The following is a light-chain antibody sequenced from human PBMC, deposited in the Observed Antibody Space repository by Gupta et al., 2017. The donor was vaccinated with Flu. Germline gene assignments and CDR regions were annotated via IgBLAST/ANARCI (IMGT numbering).Light chain of an antibody. V-gene: IGLV1-51*02. CDR3: GRWDKSMSAVV. CDR1: SSNNGNNY. CDR2: ENN. J-gene: IGLJ3*02. Sequence: GTIACSGSSSNNGNNYVYWYQERPGTDHKRLIEENNKRPSGIPDRFSGSKSGTSDTPGITGLQTGEEGDYYCGRWDKSMSAVVFGGGTKLTV.